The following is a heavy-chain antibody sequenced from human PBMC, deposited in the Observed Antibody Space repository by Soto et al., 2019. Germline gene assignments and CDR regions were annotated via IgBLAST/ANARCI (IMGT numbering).Heavy chain of an antibody. CDR3: AGYSSGWYEGYFDY. CDR1: GGSISSYY. J-gene: IGHJ4*02. Sequence: SETLSLTCTVSGGSISSYYWSWIRQPPGKGLEWIGYIYYSGSTNYNPSLKSRVTISVDTSKNQFSLKLSSVTAADTAVYYCAGYSSGWYEGYFDYWGQGTLVTVS. V-gene: IGHV4-59*01. D-gene: IGHD6-19*01. CDR2: IYYSGST.